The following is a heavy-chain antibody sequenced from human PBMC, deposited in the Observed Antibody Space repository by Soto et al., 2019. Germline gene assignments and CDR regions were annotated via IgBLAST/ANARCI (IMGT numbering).Heavy chain of an antibody. V-gene: IGHV1-69*01. J-gene: IGHJ5*02. CDR1: GGTFRKYA. CDR3: ATDQYGSGRGWFDP. D-gene: IGHD6-19*01. CDR2: FSPIFGRA. Sequence: QVHLVQSGAEVKKPGSSVKVSCKASGGTFRKYAINWVRLAPGQGLEWMGGFSPIFGRADYAQTFQGRVTITADESTSTGYMDINSLRSEDTAVYYCATDQYGSGRGWFDPWGQGTLVTVSS.